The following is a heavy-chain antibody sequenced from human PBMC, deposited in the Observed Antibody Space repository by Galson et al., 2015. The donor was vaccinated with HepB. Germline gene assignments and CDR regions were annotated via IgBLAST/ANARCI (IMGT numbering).Heavy chain of an antibody. V-gene: IGHV1-18*01. CDR1: GYTFTSYG. CDR2: ISTYTGNT. Sequence: SVKVSCKASGYTFTSYGISWVRQAPGQGLEWMGWISTYTGNTNYAQKFKGRVTMTTDTSTSTVYMELTSLRSDDTAVYFCARGGRLGKLSSFDYWGQGTLVTVSS. D-gene: IGHD3-16*02. CDR3: ARGGRLGKLSSFDY. J-gene: IGHJ4*02.